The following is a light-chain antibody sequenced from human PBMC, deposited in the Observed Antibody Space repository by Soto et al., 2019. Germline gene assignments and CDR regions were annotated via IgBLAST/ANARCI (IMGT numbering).Light chain of an antibody. V-gene: IGLV2-11*01. CDR1: SSDVGGYNY. Sequence: QSVLTPPRSLSGSPGQSVTISCTGTSSDVGGYNYVSWYQQYPGKAPKLMIYDVSKRPSGVPDRFSGSKSGNTASLTISGLQAEDEADYYCYSYAGSYTFYVFGTGTKVTVL. CDR2: DVS. J-gene: IGLJ1*01. CDR3: YSYAGSYTFYV.